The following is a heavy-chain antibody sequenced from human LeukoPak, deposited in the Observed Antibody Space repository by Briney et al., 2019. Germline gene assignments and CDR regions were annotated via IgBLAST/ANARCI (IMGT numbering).Heavy chain of an antibody. J-gene: IGHJ4*02. D-gene: IGHD3-3*01. CDR3: ARGRDYDFWSGYPGRYYFDY. Sequence: SETLSLTCNVSGGSISSGGYYWSWIRQHPGKGLEWIGYIYNSGRTYYNPSLKSRVSISIDTSKIQFSLKLSSVTAADTAVYYCARGRDYDFWSGYPGRYYFDYWGQGTLVTVSS. CDR2: IYNSGRT. CDR1: GGSISSGGYY. V-gene: IGHV4-31*03.